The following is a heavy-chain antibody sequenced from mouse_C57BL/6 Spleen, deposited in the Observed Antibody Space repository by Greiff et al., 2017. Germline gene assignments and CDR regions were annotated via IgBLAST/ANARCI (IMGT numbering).Heavy chain of an antibody. J-gene: IGHJ1*03. V-gene: IGHV1-52*01. D-gene: IGHD2-3*01. CDR1: GYTFTSYW. CDR2: IDPSDSET. CDR3: AREGWLLRYFDV. Sequence: VQLQQPGAELVRPGSSVKLSCKASGYTFTSYWMHWVKQRPIQGLEWIGNIDPSDSETHYNQKFKDKATLTVDKSSSTAYMQLSSLTSEDSAVYYCAREGWLLRYFDVWGTGTTVTVSS.